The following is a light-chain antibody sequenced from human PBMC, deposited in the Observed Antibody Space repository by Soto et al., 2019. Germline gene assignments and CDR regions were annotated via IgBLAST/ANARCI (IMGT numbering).Light chain of an antibody. J-gene: IGLJ1*01. V-gene: IGLV2-8*01. CDR1: SSDVGGYNY. CDR2: AVN. CDR3: SSYAGTSYIV. Sequence: ALAQPPSASGSLGQSVTISCTGTSSDVGGYNYVSWYQQLPGKAPKLIIYAVNKWPSGVPDRFSGSKSGNTASLTVSGLQAEDEADYYCSSYAGTSYIVFGSGTKVTVL.